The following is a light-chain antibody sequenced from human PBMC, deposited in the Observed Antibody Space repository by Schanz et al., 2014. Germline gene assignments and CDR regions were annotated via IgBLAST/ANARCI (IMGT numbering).Light chain of an antibody. CDR2: GAS. CDR1: QSVSST. J-gene: IGKJ2*01. CDR3: QQYGSWPYT. Sequence: EIVMTQSPATLSVSPGERATLSCRASQSVSSTLAWYQQKRGQGPRLLIYGASTRATGIPARFSGSGSGTEFTLTISSLQSEDFAIYYCQQYGSWPYTFGQRTKLEI. V-gene: IGKV3-15*01.